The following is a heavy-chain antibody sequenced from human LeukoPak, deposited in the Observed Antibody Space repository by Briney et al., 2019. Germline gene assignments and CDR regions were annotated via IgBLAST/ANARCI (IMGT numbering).Heavy chain of an antibody. Sequence: GGSLRLSCAASGFTFSNAWMHWVRQAPGKGLVWVSRIDSDGSSTTYADSVKGRFTISRDNTKNTLYLQMNSLRAEDTAVYYCARVYSSGGSDCWGQGTLVTVSS. J-gene: IGHJ4*02. V-gene: IGHV3-74*01. CDR1: GFTFSNAW. CDR2: IDSDGSST. CDR3: ARVYSSGGSDC. D-gene: IGHD6-19*01.